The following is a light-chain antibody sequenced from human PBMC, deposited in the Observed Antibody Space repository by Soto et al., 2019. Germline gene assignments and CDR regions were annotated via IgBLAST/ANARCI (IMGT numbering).Light chain of an antibody. J-gene: IGLJ3*02. Sequence: QAVVTQAPSVSGTPGQRGTISCSGSSSNIESNTVNWYQQLPGTAPKLLIYSNNQRPSGVPDRFSGSKSGTSASLAISGLQSEDEADYYCAAWDGSLNAPWVFGGGTKLTVL. CDR3: AAWDGSLNAPWV. CDR1: SSNIESNT. CDR2: SNN. V-gene: IGLV1-44*01.